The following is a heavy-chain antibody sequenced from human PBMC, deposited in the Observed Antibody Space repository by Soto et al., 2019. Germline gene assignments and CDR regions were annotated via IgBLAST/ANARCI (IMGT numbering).Heavy chain of an antibody. V-gene: IGHV3-23*01. J-gene: IGHJ5*02. CDR1: GFTFSSYA. D-gene: IGHD2-2*01. CDR2: ISGSGGST. CDR3: AKTFKSHRVPAVLGSPNLFDP. Sequence: GGSLRLSCAASGFTFSSYAMSWVRQAPGKGLEWVSAISGSGGSTYYADSVKGRFTISRDNSKNTLYLQMNSLRAEDTAVYYCAKTFKSHRVPAVLGSPNLFDPWGKGTLVTVSS.